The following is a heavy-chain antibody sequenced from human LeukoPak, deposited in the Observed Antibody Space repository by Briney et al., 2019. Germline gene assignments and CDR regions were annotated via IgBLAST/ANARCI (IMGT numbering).Heavy chain of an antibody. V-gene: IGHV5-10-1*01. J-gene: IGHJ4*02. Sequence: GESLKISCKGSGYSFTSYWISWVRQMPGKGLEWMGRIDPSDSYTNYSPSFQGHVTISADKSISTAYLQWSSLKASDTAMYYYARLSQHLLGELSSPFDCWGQGTLVTVSS. CDR1: GYSFTSYW. CDR3: ARLSQHLLGELSSPFDC. CDR2: IDPSDSYT. D-gene: IGHD3-16*02.